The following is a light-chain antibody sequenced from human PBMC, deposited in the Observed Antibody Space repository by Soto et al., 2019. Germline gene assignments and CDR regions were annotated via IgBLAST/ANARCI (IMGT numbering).Light chain of an antibody. Sequence: EIVLTQPPGTLSLSPGERATLSRRASQSVSSSYLAWYQQKPGQAPRLLIYGASSRATGIPDRFSGSGSGTDFTLTISRLEPEDFAVYYCQQYGSSPFTFGPGTKVDIK. J-gene: IGKJ3*01. CDR2: GAS. V-gene: IGKV3-20*01. CDR1: QSVSSSY. CDR3: QQYGSSPFT.